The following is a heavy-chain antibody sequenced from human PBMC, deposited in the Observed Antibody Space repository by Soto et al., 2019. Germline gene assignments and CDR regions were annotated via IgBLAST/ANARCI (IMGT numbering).Heavy chain of an antibody. V-gene: IGHV1-69*13. CDR3: ARPYCSGGSCYSTAWFDP. D-gene: IGHD2-15*01. J-gene: IGHJ5*02. CDR2: IIPIFGTA. Sequence: SVKVSCKASGGTFSSYAISWVRQAPGQGLEWMGGIIPIFGTANYAQKFQGRVTITADESTSTAYMEQSSLRSEDTAVYYCARPYCSGGSCYSTAWFDPWGQGTLVTVSS. CDR1: GGTFSSYA.